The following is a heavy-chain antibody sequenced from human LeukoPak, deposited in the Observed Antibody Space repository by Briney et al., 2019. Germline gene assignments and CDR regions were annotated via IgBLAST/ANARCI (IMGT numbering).Heavy chain of an antibody. V-gene: IGHV3-53*01. CDR2: IYSGGST. Sequence: GGSLRLSCAASGFTVSSNYMSWVRQAPGKGLEWVSVIYSGGSTYYADSVKGRFTISRDNSKNTLYLQMNSLRAEDTAVYYCARSPPNWGLKYYFNYWGQGTLVTVSS. CDR3: ARSPPNWGLKYYFNY. CDR1: GFTVSSNY. D-gene: IGHD7-27*01. J-gene: IGHJ4*02.